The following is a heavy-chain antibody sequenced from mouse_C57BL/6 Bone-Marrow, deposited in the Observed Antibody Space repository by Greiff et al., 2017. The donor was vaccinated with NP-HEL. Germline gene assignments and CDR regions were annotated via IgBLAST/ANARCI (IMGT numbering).Heavy chain of an antibody. CDR3: ARPYYSKKAWFAY. Sequence: QVQLQQSGAELARPGASVKLSCKASGYTFTSYGISWVKQRTGQGLVWIGEIYPRSGNTYYNEKFKGKATLTADKSSISAYMELRSLTSEDSAVYFCARPYYSKKAWFAYCGQGTLVTVSA. J-gene: IGHJ3*01. CDR1: GYTFTSYG. CDR2: IYPRSGNT. D-gene: IGHD2-5*01. V-gene: IGHV1-81*01.